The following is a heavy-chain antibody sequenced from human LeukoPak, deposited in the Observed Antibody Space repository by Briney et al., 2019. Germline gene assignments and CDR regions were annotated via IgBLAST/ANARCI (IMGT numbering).Heavy chain of an antibody. CDR3: AREPPLDFWSGLYMDV. V-gene: IGHV1-18*01. CDR2: ISAYNGNT. CDR1: VYTFTSYG. D-gene: IGHD3-3*01. J-gene: IGHJ6*03. Sequence: ASVKVSCKAYVYTFTSYGISCVRQDPGQGLEWMGRISAYNGNTNYAQRLQGRVTMTTDTSTSTAYMELRSLRSDDTAVYYCAREPPLDFWSGLYMDVWGKGTTVTVSS.